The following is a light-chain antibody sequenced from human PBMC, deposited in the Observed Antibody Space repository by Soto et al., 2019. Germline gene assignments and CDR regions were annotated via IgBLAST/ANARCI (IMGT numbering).Light chain of an antibody. CDR2: GAS. J-gene: IGKJ1*01. V-gene: IGKV3-15*01. CDR3: QQYNDWPRT. Sequence: EIVMTQSPATLSVSPGERATLSGRASQSVGSNLAWYQQKPGQAPRLLISGASTRAAGVPARFSGSGSGTQFTLTISSLQTEDLAVYYCQQYNDWPRTFGQGTKVEIK. CDR1: QSVGSN.